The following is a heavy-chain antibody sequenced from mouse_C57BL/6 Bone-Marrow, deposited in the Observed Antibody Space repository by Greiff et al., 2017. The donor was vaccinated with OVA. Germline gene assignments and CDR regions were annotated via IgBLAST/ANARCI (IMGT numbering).Heavy chain of an antibody. V-gene: IGHV1-50*01. CDR2: IDPSDSYI. J-gene: IGHJ3*01. CDR3: ASAVFDY. Sequence: QVQLQQSGAELVKPGASVKLSCKASGYTFTSYWMQWVKQRPGQGLEWIGEIDPSDSYINYKQKFKGKATLTVDTSSSTAYMQLSSLTSEDSAVYYCASAVFDYWGQGTLVTVSA. CDR1: GYTFTSYW.